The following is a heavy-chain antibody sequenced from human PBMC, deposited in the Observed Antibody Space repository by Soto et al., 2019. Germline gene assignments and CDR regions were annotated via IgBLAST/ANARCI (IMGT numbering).Heavy chain of an antibody. CDR2: ISRSGSTI. CDR3: ARKPYSSSWSDY. V-gene: IGHV3-11*01. Sequence: QVQLVESGGGLVKPGGSLRLSCAASGFTFSDYYMSWIRQAPGKGLEWVSYISRSGSTIYYADSVKGRFTISRDNAKNSRYLKRNSRRAGDTAVYFWARKPYSSSWSDYWGQGTRVPVPP. CDR1: GFTFSDYY. J-gene: IGHJ4*02. D-gene: IGHD6-13*01.